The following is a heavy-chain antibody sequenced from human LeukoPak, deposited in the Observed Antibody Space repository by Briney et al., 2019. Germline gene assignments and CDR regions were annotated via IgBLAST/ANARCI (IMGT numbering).Heavy chain of an antibody. J-gene: IGHJ4*02. Sequence: SETLSLTCTVSGGSISSYYWSWIRLPPGKGLEWIGYISYSGTTNYNPSLNSRVTISVDTSKNQFSLKLSSMTAADTAVYYCARDRELGYWGQGTLVTVSS. V-gene: IGHV4-59*01. CDR1: GGSISSYY. CDR3: ARDRELGY. CDR2: ISYSGTT. D-gene: IGHD3-10*01.